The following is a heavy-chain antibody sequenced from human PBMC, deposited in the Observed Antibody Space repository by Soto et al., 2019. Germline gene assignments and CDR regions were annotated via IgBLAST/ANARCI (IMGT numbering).Heavy chain of an antibody. CDR1: GFTFSSYA. V-gene: IGHV3-23*01. D-gene: IGHD1-26*01. Sequence: PGGSLRLSCAASGFTFSSYAMSWVRQTPGKGLEWVSAISGSGGSTYYADSVKGRFTISRDNSKNTLYLQMNSLRAEDTAVYYCAKDGATVVEWEYYYYYYGMDVWGQGTTVTVS. J-gene: IGHJ6*02. CDR2: ISGSGGST. CDR3: AKDGATVVEWEYYYYYYGMDV.